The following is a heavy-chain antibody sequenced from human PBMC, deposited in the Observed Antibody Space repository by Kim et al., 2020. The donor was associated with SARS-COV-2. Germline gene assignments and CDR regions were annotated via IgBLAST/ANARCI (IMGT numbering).Heavy chain of an antibody. CDR2: ISSSGSTI. CDR1: GFTFSDYY. Sequence: GGSLRLSCAASGFTFSDYYMSWIRQAPGKGLEWVSYISSSGSTIYYADSVKGRFTISRDNAKNSLYLQMNSLRAEDTAVYYCARDSARAVVVPAATGKDGYWGQGTLVTVSS. V-gene: IGHV3-11*01. D-gene: IGHD2-2*01. CDR3: ARDSARAVVVPAATGKDGY. J-gene: IGHJ4*02.